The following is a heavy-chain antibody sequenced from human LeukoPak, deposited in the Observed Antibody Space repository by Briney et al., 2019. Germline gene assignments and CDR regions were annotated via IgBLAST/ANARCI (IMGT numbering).Heavy chain of an antibody. CDR3: VKRSGGTCYNPTDI. CDR1: RLSISYLH. Sequence: GGSLSFKASASRLSISYLHWQRQGQAPEKGLEYVSGISSDGGRTHYVDSVKGRFTISRDNSANRLYLQMSSLRAEDTAVFYSVKRSGGTCYNPTDIWGQGTMVTVSS. V-gene: IGHV3-64D*09. CDR2: ISSDGGRT. D-gene: IGHD2-15*01. J-gene: IGHJ3*02.